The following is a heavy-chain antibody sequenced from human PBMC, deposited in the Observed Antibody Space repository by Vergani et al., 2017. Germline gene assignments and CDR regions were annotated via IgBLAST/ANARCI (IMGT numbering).Heavy chain of an antibody. Sequence: QVQLVQSGAEVKKPGASVKVSCKASGYTFTSYYMHWVRQAPGQGLEWMGIINPSGGSTSYAQKLQGRVTMTTDTSTSTAYMALRSLRSDDTAVYYCARDLPYCYDSSGYYTPFDYWGQGTLVTVSS. CDR1: GYTFTSYY. CDR2: INPSGGST. V-gene: IGHV1-46*01. D-gene: IGHD3-22*01. J-gene: IGHJ4*02. CDR3: ARDLPYCYDSSGYYTPFDY.